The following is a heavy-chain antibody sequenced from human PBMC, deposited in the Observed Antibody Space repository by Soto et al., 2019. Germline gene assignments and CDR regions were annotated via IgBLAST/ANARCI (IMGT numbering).Heavy chain of an antibody. J-gene: IGHJ5*02. CDR1: GDSTTSTDYY. D-gene: IGHD3-3*01. V-gene: IGHV4-39*01. Sequence: SETLSLTCTATGDSTTSTDYYWGWIRQPPGKGLEWVASIYYSGSTYHNPSLKSRVTISVDTSKNQFSLKVTSVTAADTAVYYCARHWRTGYSTVFGVVMGWFDPWGQGTLVTVSS. CDR3: ARHWRTGYSTVFGVVMGWFDP. CDR2: IYYSGST.